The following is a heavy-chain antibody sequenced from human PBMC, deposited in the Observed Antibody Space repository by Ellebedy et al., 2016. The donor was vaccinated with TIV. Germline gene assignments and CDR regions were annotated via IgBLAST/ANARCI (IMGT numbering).Heavy chain of an antibody. CDR3: ADFGDKGHY. CDR2: IRGSGGSS. J-gene: IGHJ4*02. D-gene: IGHD3-10*01. V-gene: IGHV3-23*01. CDR1: GFTLNNYA. Sequence: GGSLRLXCAASGFTLNNYAMNWVRQAPGKGLEWVSAIRGSGGSSYYADSVKGRFTISRDNSKNTLFLQMNSLRGEDTAVYYGADFGDKGHYWGQGTLVTVSS.